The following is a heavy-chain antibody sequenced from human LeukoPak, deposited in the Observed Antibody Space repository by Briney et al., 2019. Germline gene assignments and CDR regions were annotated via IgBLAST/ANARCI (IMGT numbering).Heavy chain of an antibody. J-gene: IGHJ4*02. Sequence: GGSLRLSCAASGFTFINYAMHWVRQAPGKGLEWVATISYDGSDKYYADSVQGRFTISRDISKNMMYLQMNRLRAEDTAVYYCARECDSSGQLPDYWGQGTLVTVSS. D-gene: IGHD3-22*01. CDR3: ARECDSSGQLPDY. V-gene: IGHV3-30*03. CDR1: GFTFINYA. CDR2: ISYDGSDK.